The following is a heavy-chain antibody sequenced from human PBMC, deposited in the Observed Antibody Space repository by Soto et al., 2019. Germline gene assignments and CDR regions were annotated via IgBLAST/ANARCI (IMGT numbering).Heavy chain of an antibody. CDR3: AKALRPSLNFFYYMDV. CDR1: GFTFGSYA. D-gene: IGHD2-2*01. Sequence: EVQLLESGGGLVQPGGSLRLSCVVSGFTFGSYAMSWVRQAPEKGSEWVAILGGNGFTTYYADSVKGRFTISGDKSKSTLFLQMNSQRADDTGVYYCAKALRPSLNFFYYMDVWGRGTSVTVSS. J-gene: IGHJ6*03. CDR2: LGGNGFTT. V-gene: IGHV3-23*01.